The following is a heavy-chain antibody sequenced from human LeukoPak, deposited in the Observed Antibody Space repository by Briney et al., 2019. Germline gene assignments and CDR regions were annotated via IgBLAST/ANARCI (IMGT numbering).Heavy chain of an antibody. CDR1: GFTFNIYS. Sequence: PGGSLRLSCAASGFTFNIYSMNWVRQAPGKGLERIPFVRHDSSDIYYADSVRGRFTISRDNAYNSLHLQMNSLRADDTAVYYCAREWFGELIWGKGTLVTVSS. CDR3: AREWFGELI. CDR2: VRHDSSDI. J-gene: IGHJ4*02. D-gene: IGHD3-10*01. V-gene: IGHV3-48*01.